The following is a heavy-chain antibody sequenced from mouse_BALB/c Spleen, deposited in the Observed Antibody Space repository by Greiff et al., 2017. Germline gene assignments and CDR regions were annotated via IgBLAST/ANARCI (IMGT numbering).Heavy chain of an antibody. V-gene: IGHV1-80*01. CDR3: ARSGDYEDY. CDR2: IYPGDGDT. D-gene: IGHD2-4*01. J-gene: IGHJ2*01. CDR1: GYAFSSYW. Sequence: VKLVESGAELVRPGSSVKISCKASGYAFSSYWMNWVKQRPGQGLEWIGQIYPGDGDTNYNGKFKGKATLTADKSSSTAYMQLSSLTSEDSAVYFCARSGDYEDYWGQGTTLTVSS.